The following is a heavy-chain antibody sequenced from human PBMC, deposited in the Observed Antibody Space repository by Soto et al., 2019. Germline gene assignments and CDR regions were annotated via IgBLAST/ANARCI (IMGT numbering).Heavy chain of an antibody. CDR1: GYTFTSYD. V-gene: IGHV1-8*01. Sequence: QVQLVQSGAEVKKPGASVKVSCKASGYTFTSYDINWVRQATGQGLEWMGWMNPNSGNTGYAQKFQGRVTMTRNTSISTAYMELSSLRSEDTAVYYCARGRSCISTSCYSLSWFDPWGQGTLVTVSS. CDR2: MNPNSGNT. D-gene: IGHD2-2*01. J-gene: IGHJ5*02. CDR3: ARGRSCISTSCYSLSWFDP.